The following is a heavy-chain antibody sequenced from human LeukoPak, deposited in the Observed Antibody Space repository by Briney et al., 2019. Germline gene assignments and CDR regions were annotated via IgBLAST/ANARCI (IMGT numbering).Heavy chain of an antibody. CDR1: GGSFSGYY. D-gene: IGHD6-19*01. CDR2: INHSGST. J-gene: IGHJ4*02. CDR3: ARGVRIAVAGSTFDY. Sequence: SETLSLTCAVYGGSFSGYYWSWIRQPPGKGLEWIGEINHSGSTNYNPSLKSRVTISVDTSKNQFSLKLSSVTAADTAVYYCARGVRIAVAGSTFDYWGQGTLVTVSS. V-gene: IGHV4-34*01.